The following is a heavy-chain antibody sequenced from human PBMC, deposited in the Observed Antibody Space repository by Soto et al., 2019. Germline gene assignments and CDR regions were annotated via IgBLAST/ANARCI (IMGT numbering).Heavy chain of an antibody. D-gene: IGHD1-20*01. CDR1: QFTFNIDA. CDR3: ARDNWNGAYYGLDV. Sequence: EVQLLESGGGLVQSGESLTLSCVASQFTFNIDAMTWVRQAPGKGLEWVSSMSGSGASIYYADSVKGRFTISRDKSKKTLSLQMNSLRAEDTAVYWCARDNWNGAYYGLDVWGQGTTVTVS. V-gene: IGHV3-23*01. J-gene: IGHJ6*02. CDR2: MSGSGASI.